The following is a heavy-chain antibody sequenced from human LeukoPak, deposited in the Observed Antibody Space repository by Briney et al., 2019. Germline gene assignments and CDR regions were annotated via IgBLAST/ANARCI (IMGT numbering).Heavy chain of an antibody. CDR3: ASSPLREVAATRWYFDY. V-gene: IGHV1-46*01. Sequence: ASVKVSCKAFGYTFTSNYMHWVRQAPGQGPEWMGVISPSGGSTTYAQKFQGRVTLTRDMSTSTDYLELSSLRSEDTAVYYCASSPLREVAATRWYFDYWGQGTLVTVSS. D-gene: IGHD2-15*01. CDR2: ISPSGGST. CDR1: GYTFTSNY. J-gene: IGHJ4*02.